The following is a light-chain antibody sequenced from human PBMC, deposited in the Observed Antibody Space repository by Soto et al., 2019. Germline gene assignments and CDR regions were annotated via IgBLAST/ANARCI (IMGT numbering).Light chain of an antibody. CDR2: EVS. V-gene: IGLV2-18*02. CDR1: SSDVGSYNR. CDR3: SSYTSSSTYV. J-gene: IGLJ1*01. Sequence: QSALTQPPSVSGSPGQSVTISCTGTSSDVGSYNRVSWYQQPPGTAPKLMIYEVSNRPSGVPDRFSGSQSGNTASLTISGLQAEDEADYYCSSYTSSSTYVFGRGTKVTV.